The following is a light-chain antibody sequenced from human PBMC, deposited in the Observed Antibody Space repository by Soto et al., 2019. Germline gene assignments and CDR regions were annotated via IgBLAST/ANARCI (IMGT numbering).Light chain of an antibody. CDR2: EVN. V-gene: IGLV2-8*01. CDR1: SSDVGGYDH. CDR3: SSHTGNNIYWV. Sequence: QSALTQPPSASGSPGQSVTISCTGTSSDVGGYDHVSWYQQHPGKAPKLMIYEVNKRPSGVPDRFSGSKSGNTASLTVSGLQAEDEADYHCSSHTGNNIYWVFGGGTKLTVL. J-gene: IGLJ3*02.